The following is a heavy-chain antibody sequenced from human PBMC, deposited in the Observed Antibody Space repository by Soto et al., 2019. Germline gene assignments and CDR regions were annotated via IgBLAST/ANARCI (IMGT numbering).Heavy chain of an antibody. CDR3: ARQLYSGSYPGDFDY. J-gene: IGHJ4*02. CDR1: GGSISSGGYY. D-gene: IGHD1-26*01. CDR2: IYYSGST. V-gene: IGHV4-31*03. Sequence: SETLSLTCTVSGGSISSGGYYWSWIRQHPGKGLEWIGYIYYSGSTYYNPSLKSRVTISVDTSKNQFSLKLSSVTAADTAVYYCARQLYSGSYPGDFDYWGQGTLVTVSS.